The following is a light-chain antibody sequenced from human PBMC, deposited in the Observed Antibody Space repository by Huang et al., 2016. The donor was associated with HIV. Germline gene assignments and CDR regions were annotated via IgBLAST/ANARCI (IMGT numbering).Light chain of an antibody. CDR3: QQYYSSPFT. V-gene: IGKV4-1*01. Sequence: DIVMTQSPDSLAVSLGERATINCKSSQTILNDSDSRNYLAWYQQKPGQPPKMLIHWASIRKSGVPDRFVGSGSGTGFSLTSSSLQAEDVAVYYCQQYYSSPFTFGPGTNVDI. CDR1: QTILNDSDSRNY. J-gene: IGKJ3*01. CDR2: WAS.